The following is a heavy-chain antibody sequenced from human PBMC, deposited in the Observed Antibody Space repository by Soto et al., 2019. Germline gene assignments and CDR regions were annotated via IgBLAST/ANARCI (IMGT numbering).Heavy chain of an antibody. CDR2: INPNSGGT. CDR1: GYTFTGYY. CDR3: ARVRGYDFWSGYWRTYYYGMDV. Sequence: ASVKVSCKASGYTFTGYYMHWVRQAPGQGLEWMGWINPNSGGTNYAQKFQGRVTMTRDTSISTAYMELSRLRSDDTAVYYCARVRGYDFWSGYWRTYYYGMDVWGQGTTVTVSS. V-gene: IGHV1-2*02. J-gene: IGHJ6*02. D-gene: IGHD3-3*01.